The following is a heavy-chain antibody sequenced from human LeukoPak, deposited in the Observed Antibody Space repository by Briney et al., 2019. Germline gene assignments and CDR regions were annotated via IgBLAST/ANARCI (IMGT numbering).Heavy chain of an antibody. CDR3: ARGNHKNMLRGMITMYNWFDP. J-gene: IGHJ5*02. CDR1: GFTFSNYG. V-gene: IGHV3-33*01. Sequence: PGRSLRLSCAASGFTFSNYGMHWVRQAPGKGLEWVVVIWYDGSSKYYADSVKGRFTISRDNSKKTLYLQMNSLRAEDTAVYYCARGNHKNMLRGMITMYNWFDPWGQGTLVTVSS. D-gene: IGHD3-10*01. CDR2: IWYDGSSK.